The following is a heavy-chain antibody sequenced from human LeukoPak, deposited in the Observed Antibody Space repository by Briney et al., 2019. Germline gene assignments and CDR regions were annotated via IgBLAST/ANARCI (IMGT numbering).Heavy chain of an antibody. V-gene: IGHV4-59*02. J-gene: IGHJ4*02. CDR3: ATGHSSGWFDF. CDR2: IYHPTTT. D-gene: IGHD6-19*01. Sequence: SETLSLTCSVSDGSVSSDYWSWIGHSPGTGLEWIGYIYHPTTTNYNPSLKSRVSMSLDTSKNQFSLDLTSVTAADTAMYFCATGHSSGWFDFWGRGTLVTVSS. CDR1: DGSVSSDY.